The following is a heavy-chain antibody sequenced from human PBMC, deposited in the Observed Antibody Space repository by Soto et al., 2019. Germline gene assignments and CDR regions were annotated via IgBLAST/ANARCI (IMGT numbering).Heavy chain of an antibody. J-gene: IGHJ6*02. CDR1: GGSISSSNW. D-gene: IGHD6-19*01. Sequence: PSETLSLTCAVSGGSISSSNWWSWVRQPPGKGLEWIGEIYHSGSTNYNPSLKSRVTISVDKSKNQFSLKLSSVTAADTAVYYCARVLAVAGTYYYYYGMDVWGQGTTVTSP. V-gene: IGHV4-4*02. CDR3: ARVLAVAGTYYYYYGMDV. CDR2: IYHSGST.